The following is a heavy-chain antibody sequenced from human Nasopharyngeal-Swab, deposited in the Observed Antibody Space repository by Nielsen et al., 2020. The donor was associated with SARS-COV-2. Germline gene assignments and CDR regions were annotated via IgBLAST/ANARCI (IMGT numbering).Heavy chain of an antibody. D-gene: IGHD3-10*01. CDR2: IYPADSDT. CDR3: ARHDRGWFGTGGDV. V-gene: IGHV5-51*01. Sequence: VRQMPGKGLEWMGTIYPADSDTRYSPSSQGQVTISVDKSISTAYLQWSSLKASDTATYYCARHDRGWFGTGGDVWGQGTTVTRLL. J-gene: IGHJ6*02.